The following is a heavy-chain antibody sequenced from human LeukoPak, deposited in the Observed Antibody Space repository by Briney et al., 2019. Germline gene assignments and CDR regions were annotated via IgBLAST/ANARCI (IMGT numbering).Heavy chain of an antibody. D-gene: IGHD5-12*01. CDR2: ISGSGGST. Sequence: GGSLRLSCAASGFTFRSYGMSWVRQAPGKGLEWVSFISGSGGSTYYAESVKGRFTISRDNSKNTLYLQMNSLRAEDTAVYYCARGKYGGYFIDYWGQGTLVTVSS. V-gene: IGHV3-23*01. CDR3: ARGKYGGYFIDY. J-gene: IGHJ4*02. CDR1: GFTFRSYG.